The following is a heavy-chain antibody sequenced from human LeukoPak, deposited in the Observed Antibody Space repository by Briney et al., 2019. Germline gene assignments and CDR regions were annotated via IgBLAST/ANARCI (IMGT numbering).Heavy chain of an antibody. CDR2: ISSSSSYI. CDR1: GFTFSSHS. CDR3: AKEAGQDYGALDAFDV. D-gene: IGHD4-17*01. Sequence: PGGSLRLSCAASGFTFSSHSMNWVRQAPGKGLEWVSSISSSSSYIYYADSVKGRFTISRDNSKNTLYLQMNSLRAEDTAVYYCAKEAGQDYGALDAFDVWGQGTMVTVSS. J-gene: IGHJ3*01. V-gene: IGHV3-21*01.